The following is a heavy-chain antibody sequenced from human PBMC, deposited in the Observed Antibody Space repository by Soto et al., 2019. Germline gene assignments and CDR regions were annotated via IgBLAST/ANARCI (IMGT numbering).Heavy chain of an antibody. V-gene: IGHV3-7*03. CDR1: GLTFSPYW. Sequence: GGSLRLSCEGFGLTFSPYWMTWVRQAPGKGLEWVASIKEDGSVKNYADSVKGRFTVSRDNVKRAMFLQMTSVRADDTAVYFCARDVSSEYASILDVWGRGARVTVSS. J-gene: IGHJ4*02. CDR2: IKEDGSVK. CDR3: ARDVSSEYASILDV. D-gene: IGHD3-3*01.